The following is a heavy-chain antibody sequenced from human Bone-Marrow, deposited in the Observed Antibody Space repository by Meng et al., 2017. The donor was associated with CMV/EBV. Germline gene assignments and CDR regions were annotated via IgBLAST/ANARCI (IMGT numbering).Heavy chain of an antibody. CDR2: ISSSGSTI. CDR3: AAAGMPPGDY. J-gene: IGHJ4*02. D-gene: IGHD3-10*01. Sequence: GESLKISCAASGFTFSDYYMSWIRQAPGKGLEWVSYISSSGSTIYYADSVKGRSTISRDNAKNSLYLQMNSLRAEDTAVYYCAAAGMPPGDYWGQGTLVTVSS. CDR1: GFTFSDYY. V-gene: IGHV3-11*01.